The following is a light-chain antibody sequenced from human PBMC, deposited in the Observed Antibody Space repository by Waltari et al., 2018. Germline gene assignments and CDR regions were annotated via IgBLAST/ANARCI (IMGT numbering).Light chain of an antibody. CDR3: LLHFHAAWV. Sequence: QTVVTQEPSMTVSPGGTVTLTCASSTGAVTSGHHPNWFQQKPGQAPRALIYSTNNKHSWTHARFSGSLLGGKAALTLSGVQPEDEADYYCLLHFHAAWVFGGGTKLTVL. CDR2: STN. J-gene: IGLJ3*02. V-gene: IGLV7-43*01. CDR1: TGAVTSGHH.